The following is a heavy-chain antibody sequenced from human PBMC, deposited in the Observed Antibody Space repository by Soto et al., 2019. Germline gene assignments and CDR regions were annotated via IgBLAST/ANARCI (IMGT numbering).Heavy chain of an antibody. D-gene: IGHD3-22*01. V-gene: IGHV3-23*01. CDR2: ISGSGGST. CDR3: AKDGEGYYDSSGYT. Sequence: PGGSLRLSCAASGFTFSSYAMSWVRQAPGKGLEWVSAISGSGGSTYYADSVKGRFTISRDNSKNTLYLQMNSLRAEDTAVYYCAKDGEGYYDSSGYTWGQGTLVTVSS. J-gene: IGHJ5*02. CDR1: GFTFSSYA.